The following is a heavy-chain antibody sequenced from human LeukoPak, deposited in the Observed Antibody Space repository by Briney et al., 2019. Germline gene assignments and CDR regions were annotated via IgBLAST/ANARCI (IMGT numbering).Heavy chain of an antibody. V-gene: IGHV3-21*01. J-gene: IGHJ2*01. CDR3: ARDLDGDYGWHFDL. CDR2: ISSSSNYI. Sequence: GGSLRLSCAASGFTFSSFSMNWVRQAPGKGLEWVSSISSSSNYIYYADSVKGRFTISRDNAKNSLSLQMNSPRVEDTAVYYCARDLDGDYGWHFDLWGRGTLVTVSS. D-gene: IGHD4-17*01. CDR1: GFTFSSFS.